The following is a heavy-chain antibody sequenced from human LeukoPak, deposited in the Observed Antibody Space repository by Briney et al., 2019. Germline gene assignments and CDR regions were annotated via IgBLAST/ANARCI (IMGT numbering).Heavy chain of an antibody. CDR3: ARVSPPPTTVTKDP. V-gene: IGHV1-18*01. CDR2: ISAYNGNT. Sequence: GASVKVSCKASGYTCTSYGISWVRQAPGQGLEWMGWISAYNGNTNYAQKLQGRVTMTTDTSTSTAYMELRSLRSDDTAVYYCARVSPPPTTVTKDPWGQGTLVTVSS. J-gene: IGHJ5*02. D-gene: IGHD4-17*01. CDR1: GYTCTSYG.